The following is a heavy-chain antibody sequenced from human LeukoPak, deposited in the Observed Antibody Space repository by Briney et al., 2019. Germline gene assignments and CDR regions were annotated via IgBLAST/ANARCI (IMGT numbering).Heavy chain of an antibody. D-gene: IGHD2-2*01. CDR1: KFTFSSYA. J-gene: IGHJ4*02. CDR3: ARGGSSSAFY. CDR2: ISGAGGTT. Sequence: GGSLRLSCAASKFTFSSYAMSWVRQAPGKGLEWVSSISGAGGTTLYADSVKGRFTISRDNSKNAVYLQMNTLRAEDTAIYYCARGGSSSAFYWGQGTLVTASS. V-gene: IGHV3-23*01.